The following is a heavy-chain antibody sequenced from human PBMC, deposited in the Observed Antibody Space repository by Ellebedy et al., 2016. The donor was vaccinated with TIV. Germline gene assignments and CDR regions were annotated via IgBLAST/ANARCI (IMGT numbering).Heavy chain of an antibody. J-gene: IGHJ3*02. D-gene: IGHD1-1*01. V-gene: IGHV3-21*01. CDR3: ARRLERLGYGAFDI. CDR1: GFTFSSYS. CDR2: ISSSSSYI. Sequence: GESLKISXAASGFTFSSYSMNWVRQAPGKGLEWVSSISSSSSYIYYADSVKGRFTISRDNAKNSLYLQMNSLRAEDTAVYYCARRLERLGYGAFDIWGQGTMVTVSS.